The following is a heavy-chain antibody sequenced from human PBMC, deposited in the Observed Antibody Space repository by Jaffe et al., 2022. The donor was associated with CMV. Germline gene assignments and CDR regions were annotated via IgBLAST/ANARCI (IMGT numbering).Heavy chain of an antibody. D-gene: IGHD6-19*01. V-gene: IGHV1-69*09. CDR2: IIPILGIA. CDR3: ARDPKGIAVADPAP. Sequence: QVQLVQSGAEVKKPGSSVKVSCKASGGTFSSYAISWVRQAPGQGLEWMGRIIPILGIANYAQKFQGRVTITADKSTSTAYMELSSLRSEDTAVYYCARDPKGIAVADPAPWGQGTLVTVSS. J-gene: IGHJ5*02. CDR1: GGTFSSYA.